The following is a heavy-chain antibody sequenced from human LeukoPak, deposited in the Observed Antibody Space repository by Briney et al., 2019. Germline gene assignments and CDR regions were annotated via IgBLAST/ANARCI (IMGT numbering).Heavy chain of an antibody. CDR2: IYYGGTT. D-gene: IGHD3-22*01. CDR1: GGSISSFY. CDR3: ARGTYYYDSSFGY. V-gene: IGHV4-59*01. J-gene: IGHJ4*02. Sequence: SETLSLTCTVSGGSISSFYYTWIRQPPGKGLEWIGYIYYGGTTNYNPSLKSRVTISVDTSKNQFSLKLSSVTAADTAVYYCARGTYYYDSSFGYWGQGTLVTVSS.